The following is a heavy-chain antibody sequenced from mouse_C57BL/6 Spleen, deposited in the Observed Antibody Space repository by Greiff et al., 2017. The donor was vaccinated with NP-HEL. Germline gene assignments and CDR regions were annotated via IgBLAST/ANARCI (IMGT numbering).Heavy chain of an antibody. Sequence: VQLQQSVAELVRPGASVKLSCTASGFNIQNTYMHWVKQRPEQGLEWIGRIDPANGNTKYAPKFQGKATITADTSSNTAYLQPSSLTSEDTAIYYCSREGVYYSHHLYYSDCWGDVTTLTVSS. CDR3: SREGVYYSHHLYYSDC. J-gene: IGHJ2*01. V-gene: IGHV14-3*01. CDR1: GFNIQNTY. D-gene: IGHD2-12*01. CDR2: IDPANGNT.